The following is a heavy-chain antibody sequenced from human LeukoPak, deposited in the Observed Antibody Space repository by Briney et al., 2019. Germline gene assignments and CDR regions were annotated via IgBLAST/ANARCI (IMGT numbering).Heavy chain of an antibody. CDR1: GGSISSYY. D-gene: IGHD3-9*01. V-gene: IGHV4-59*01. J-gene: IGHJ5*02. CDR2: IYYSGST. Sequence: SETLSLTCTDSGGSISSYYWSWIRQPPGKGLEWIGYIYYSGSTSYNPSLKSRVTISVDTSKNQFSLKLSSVTAADTAVYYCARGWQYYDILTGYQRPNWFDPWGQGTLVTVSS. CDR3: ARGWQYYDILTGYQRPNWFDP.